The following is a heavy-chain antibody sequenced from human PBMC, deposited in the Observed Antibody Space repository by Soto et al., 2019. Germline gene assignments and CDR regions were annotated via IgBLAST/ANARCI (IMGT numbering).Heavy chain of an antibody. CDR3: ASTIDVGQSY. CDR1: GGTFSSYT. J-gene: IGHJ4*02. Sequence: QVQLVQSGAEVKKPGSSVKVSCKASGGTFSSYTISWVRQAPGQGLEWMGRIIPILGIANYAQKFQGRVTITADKSPGAAYMELSSLRSEDTAVYYCASTIDVGQSYWGQGTLVTVSS. D-gene: IGHD3-10*01. V-gene: IGHV1-69*02. CDR2: IIPILGIA.